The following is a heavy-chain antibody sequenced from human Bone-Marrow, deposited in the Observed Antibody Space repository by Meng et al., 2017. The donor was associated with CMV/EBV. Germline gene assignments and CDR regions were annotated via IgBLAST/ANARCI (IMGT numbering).Heavy chain of an antibody. CDR3: ARGGVECSSTSCYTSYVINYYYGMDV. CDR2: ISAYNGNT. CDR1: GYTFTSYG. D-gene: IGHD2-2*02. V-gene: IGHV1-18*01. Sequence: ASVKVSCKASGYTFTSYGISWVRQAPGQGLEWMGWISAYNGNTNYAQKLQGRVTMTTDTSTSTAYMELRSLRSDDTAVYYCARGGVECSSTSCYTSYVINYYYGMDVWGQGTTVTVSS. J-gene: IGHJ6*02.